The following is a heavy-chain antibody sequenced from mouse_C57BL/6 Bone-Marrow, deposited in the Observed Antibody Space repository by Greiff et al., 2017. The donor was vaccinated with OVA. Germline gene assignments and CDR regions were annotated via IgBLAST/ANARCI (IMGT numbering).Heavy chain of an antibody. Sequence: EVHLVESGAELVRPGASVKLFCTASGFNIKDDYMHWVKQRPEQGLEWIGWIDPENGDTEYASKFLGKATITADTSSNTAYLQLSSLTSEDTAVYYCTRGLPSFAYWGQGTLVTVSA. J-gene: IGHJ3*01. D-gene: IGHD2-4*01. V-gene: IGHV14-4*01. CDR1: GFNIKDDY. CDR3: TRGLPSFAY. CDR2: IDPENGDT.